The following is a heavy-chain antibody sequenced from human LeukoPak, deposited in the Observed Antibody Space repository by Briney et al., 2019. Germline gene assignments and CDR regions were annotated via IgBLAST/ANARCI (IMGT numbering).Heavy chain of an antibody. CDR2: SGSGGST. V-gene: IGHV3-23*01. J-gene: IGHJ5*02. D-gene: IGHD6-19*01. CDR3: AKCITVAGTSENNWFDH. CDR1: GFTFSSYA. Sequence: GGSLRLSCAASGFTFSSYAMSWVRQAPEKGLEWVSSGSGGSTYYADSVKGRFTISRDNSMNTLYLQMNSLRAEDTAVYYCAKCITVAGTSENNWFDHWGQGTLVTVSS.